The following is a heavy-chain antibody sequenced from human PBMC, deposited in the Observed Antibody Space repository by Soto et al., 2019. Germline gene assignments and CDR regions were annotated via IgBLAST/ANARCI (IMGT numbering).Heavy chain of an antibody. CDR2: IIPIFGTA. V-gene: IGHV1-69*01. CDR1: GGTFSSYA. D-gene: IGHD3-16*01. J-gene: IGHJ4*02. Sequence: QVQLVQSGAEVKKPGSSVKVSCKASGGTFSSYAISWVRQAPVQGLEWMGGIIPIFGTANYAQKIQGRVTITADESTSTAYLEMRSLRSEYTAVYYCAIVVPPVLYYFDCWGQGTLVTVSS. CDR3: AIVVPPVLYYFDC.